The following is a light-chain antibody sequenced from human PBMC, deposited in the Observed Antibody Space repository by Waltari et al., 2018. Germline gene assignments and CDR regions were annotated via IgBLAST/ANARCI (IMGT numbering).Light chain of an antibody. V-gene: IGLV2-14*03. J-gene: IGLJ2*01. CDR3: SSYTSSTTYVV. Sequence: QPALTPPASVSGSLGHSLTISCTGTSNAVGNYNSVSWYQQKQGKVPKLMSYDVSNRPSGVSNRFSGSKSGNTASLTISGLQAEDEADYYCSSYTSSTTYVVFGGGTKVTVL. CDR1: SNAVGNYNS. CDR2: DVS.